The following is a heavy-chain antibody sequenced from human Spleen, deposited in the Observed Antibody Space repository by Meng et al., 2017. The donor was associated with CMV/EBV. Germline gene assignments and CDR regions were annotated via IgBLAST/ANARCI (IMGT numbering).Heavy chain of an antibody. CDR3: ARGASTIFGVVIRIFYFDY. CDR1: SCSGYY. J-gene: IGHJ4*02. D-gene: IGHD3-3*01. V-gene: IGHV4-34*01. CDR2: INHSGST. Sequence: SCSGYYWSWIRQPPGKGLEWIGEINHSGSTNYNPSLKSRVTISVDTSKNQFSLKLSSVTAADTAVYYCARGASTIFGVVIRIFYFDYWGQGTLVTVSS.